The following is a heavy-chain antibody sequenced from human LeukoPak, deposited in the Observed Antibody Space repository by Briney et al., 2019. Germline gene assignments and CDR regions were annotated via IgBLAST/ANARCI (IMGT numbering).Heavy chain of an antibody. CDR1: GFTFSSYE. J-gene: IGHJ4*02. V-gene: IGHV3-48*03. Sequence: AGGSLRLSCAASGFTFSSYEMNWVRQAPGKGLEWVSYISSSGSTIYYADSVKGRFTISRDNAKNTLYLQMNSLRAEDTAVYYCAKVRDYVWGSYRSHHFDYWGQGTLVTVSS. CDR3: AKVRDYVWGSYRSHHFDY. D-gene: IGHD3-16*02. CDR2: ISSSGSTI.